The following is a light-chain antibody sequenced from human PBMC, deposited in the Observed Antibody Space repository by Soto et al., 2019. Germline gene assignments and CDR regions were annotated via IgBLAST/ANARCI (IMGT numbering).Light chain of an antibody. V-gene: IGKV3-15*01. Sequence: EIVMTQSPATLAVSPGESAALACRASQSFSSNFAWYQQKPGQAPRLLIYGASSRATGTPARFSGSGSGTEFTLTISSLQSEDFAVYYCQQYNNWPYTFGLGTKLEMK. CDR2: GAS. CDR1: QSFSSN. J-gene: IGKJ2*01. CDR3: QQYNNWPYT.